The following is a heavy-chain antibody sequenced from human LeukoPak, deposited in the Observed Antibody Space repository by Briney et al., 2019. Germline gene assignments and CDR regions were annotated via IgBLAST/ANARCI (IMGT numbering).Heavy chain of an antibody. CDR2: ISGSGGST. J-gene: IGHJ4*02. V-gene: IGHV3-23*01. Sequence: PGGSLRLSXAASGFTFRSYAMSWVRQAPGKGLEWLSAISGSGGSTYYADSVKGRFTISRDNSKNTLYLQMNSLRAEDTAVYYCASPADYDSSGYYYWGQGTLVTVSS. D-gene: IGHD3-22*01. CDR1: GFTFRSYA. CDR3: ASPADYDSSGYYY.